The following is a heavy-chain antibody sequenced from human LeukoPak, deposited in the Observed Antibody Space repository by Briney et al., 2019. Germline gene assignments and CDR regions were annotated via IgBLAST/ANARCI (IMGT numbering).Heavy chain of an antibody. V-gene: IGHV3-30*18. CDR3: AKSLHQRGGYSIDY. D-gene: IGHD1-26*01. CDR1: GFPFSRHG. CDR2: ISYDGSNK. J-gene: IGHJ4*02. Sequence: PGGSLRLSCSAPGFPFSRHGMHWFRQPPGKGLEGVAFISYDGSNKYYADSVKGRFTISRDNSKNTLFLQMNSLRAEDTAVYYCAKSLHQRGGYSIDYWGQGTLVTVSS.